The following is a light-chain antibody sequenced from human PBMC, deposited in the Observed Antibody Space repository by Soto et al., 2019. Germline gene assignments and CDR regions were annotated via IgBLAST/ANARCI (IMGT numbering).Light chain of an antibody. V-gene: IGKV3-11*01. CDR2: DAS. J-gene: IGKJ5*01. Sequence: EIVLTQSPATLSLSPGERATLSCRASQSVSSYLDWYQQIPGQAPRLLIYDASNRATGIPARFSGSGSGTDFTLTISSLEPEDFAVYYCQERSKWPPTFGQGTRLEIK. CDR3: QERSKWPPT. CDR1: QSVSSY.